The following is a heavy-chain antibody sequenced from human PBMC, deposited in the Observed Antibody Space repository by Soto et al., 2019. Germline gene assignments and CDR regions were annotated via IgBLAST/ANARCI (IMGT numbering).Heavy chain of an antibody. V-gene: IGHV4-39*01. D-gene: IGHD2-2*01. Sequence: QLQLQESGPRPVKPSETLSLTSSVSGGSISSSSYSWGWIRQPPGKGLEWIGTIYYSGSTHYNPSLEGRAAISADTPNYLLSVRLDSVAGADAAVYDCASQLVHCGSTTCYGYYSVDVWGQEATVTVS. CDR3: ASQLVHCGSTTCYGYYSVDV. CDR2: IYYSGST. J-gene: IGHJ6*02. CDR1: GGSISSSSYS.